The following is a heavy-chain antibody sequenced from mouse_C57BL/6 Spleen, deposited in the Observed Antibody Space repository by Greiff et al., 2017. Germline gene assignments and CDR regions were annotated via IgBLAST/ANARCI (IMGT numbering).Heavy chain of an antibody. CDR3: ARDSRGFAY. Sequence: EVQVVESGGGLVKPGGSLKLSCAASGFTFSSYAMSWVRQTPEKRLEWVATISDGGSYTYYPDNVKGRFTISRDNAKNNLYLQMSHLKSEDTAMYYCARDSRGFAYWGQGTLVTVSA. D-gene: IGHD6-1*01. V-gene: IGHV5-4*01. CDR2: ISDGGSYT. J-gene: IGHJ3*01. CDR1: GFTFSSYA.